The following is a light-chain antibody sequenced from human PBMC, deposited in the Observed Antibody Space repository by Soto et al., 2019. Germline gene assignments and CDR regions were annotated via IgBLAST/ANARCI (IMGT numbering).Light chain of an antibody. CDR3: SSYTSSGSNV. CDR2: EVS. V-gene: IGLV2-14*01. CDR1: SSHVGGYNY. J-gene: IGLJ1*01. Sequence: QSVLAQPASVSGSPGQSITISCTGTSSHVGGYNYVSWYQQHPGKAPKLMIYEVSNRPSGVSNRFSGSKSGNTASLTISGLRAEDEAAYDCSSYTSSGSNVFGHATKVTGL.